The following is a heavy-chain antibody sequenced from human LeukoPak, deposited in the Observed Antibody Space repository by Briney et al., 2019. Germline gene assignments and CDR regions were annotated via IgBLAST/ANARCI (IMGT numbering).Heavy chain of an antibody. V-gene: IGHV1-8*01. D-gene: IGHD3-10*01. J-gene: IGHJ6*02. CDR3: ARLDITMVQGVIISDYYYGMDV. CDR1: GYTFTSYD. CDR2: MNPNSGNT. Sequence: ASVKVSCKASGYTFTSYDINWVRQATGQGLEWMGWMNPNSGNTGYAQKFQGRVTMTRNTSISTAYMELSSLRSEDTAVYYCARLDITMVQGVIISDYYYGMDVWGQGTTVTVSS.